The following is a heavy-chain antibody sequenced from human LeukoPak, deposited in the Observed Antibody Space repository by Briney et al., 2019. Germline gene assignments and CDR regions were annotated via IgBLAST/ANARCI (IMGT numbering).Heavy chain of an antibody. CDR3: ANLYDYVWGSYRSYDAFDI. D-gene: IGHD3-16*02. Sequence: GGSLRLSCAASGFTFSSYGMHWVRQAPGKGLEWVAFIRYDGSNKYYADSVKGRFAIYRDNSKNTLYLQMNSLRAEDTAVYYCANLYDYVWGSYRSYDAFDIWGQGTMVTVSS. J-gene: IGHJ3*02. CDR1: GFTFSSYG. CDR2: IRYDGSNK. V-gene: IGHV3-30*02.